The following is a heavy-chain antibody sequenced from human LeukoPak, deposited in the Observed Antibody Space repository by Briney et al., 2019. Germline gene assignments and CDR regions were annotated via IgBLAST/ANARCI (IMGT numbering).Heavy chain of an antibody. CDR2: MYNSGST. V-gene: IGHV4-59*01. CDR1: GGSISGSY. CDR3: ARGIESYGDYGY. J-gene: IGHJ4*02. D-gene: IGHD4-17*01. Sequence: SGTLSLTCTVSGGSISGSYWSWIRQPPGKGLEWIAYMYNSGSTNYNPSLKSRVTISIDTSKNQFSLKLSSLTAADTAIYYCARGIESYGDYGYWGQGILVTVSS.